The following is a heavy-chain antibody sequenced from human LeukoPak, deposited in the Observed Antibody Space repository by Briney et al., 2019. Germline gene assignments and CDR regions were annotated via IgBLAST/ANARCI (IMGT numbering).Heavy chain of an antibody. CDR1: GGSFSGYY. CDR2: IYYSGST. V-gene: IGHV4-59*01. J-gene: IGHJ5*02. Sequence: SETLSLTCAVSGGSFSGYYWSWIRQPPGKGLEWIGYIYYSGSTNYNPSLKSRVTISVDTSKNQFSLKLSSVTAADTAVYYCARDGPYRSHSSGNGWFDPWGQGTLVTVSS. CDR3: ARDGPYRSHSSGNGWFDP. D-gene: IGHD6-19*01.